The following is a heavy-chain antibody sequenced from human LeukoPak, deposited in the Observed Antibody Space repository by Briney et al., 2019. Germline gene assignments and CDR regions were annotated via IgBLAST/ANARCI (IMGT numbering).Heavy chain of an antibody. J-gene: IGHJ4*02. CDR1: GGSISSYY. CDR3: ARDVSRYCSSTSCYTGDY. CDR2: IYTSGST. V-gene: IGHV4-4*07. Sequence: PSETLSLNCTVSGGSISSYYWSWIRQPAGKGLEWIGRIYTSGSTNYNPSLKSRVTMSVDTSKNQFSLKLSSVTAADTAVYYCARDVSRYCSSTSCYTGDYWGQGTLVTVSS. D-gene: IGHD2-2*02.